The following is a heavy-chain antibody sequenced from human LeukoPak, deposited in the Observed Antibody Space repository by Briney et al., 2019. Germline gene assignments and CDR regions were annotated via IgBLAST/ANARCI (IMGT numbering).Heavy chain of an antibody. Sequence: SVKVSCKASGGTFSSYAISWVRQAPGQGLEWMGGIIPIFGTANYAQKFQGRVTITTDESTSTAYMELSSLRSEDTAVYYCARSRYYYDSSGYYFDYWGQGTLVTVPS. V-gene: IGHV1-69*05. D-gene: IGHD3-22*01. CDR3: ARSRYYYDSSGYYFDY. CDR2: IIPIFGTA. J-gene: IGHJ4*02. CDR1: GGTFSSYA.